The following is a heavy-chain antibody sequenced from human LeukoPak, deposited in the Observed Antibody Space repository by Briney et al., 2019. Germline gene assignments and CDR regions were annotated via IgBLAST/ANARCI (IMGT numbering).Heavy chain of an antibody. CDR2: ISYDGSNK. Sequence: PGRSLRLSCAASGFIFSNYAMHWVRQAPGKGLEWVALISYDGSNKYYADSVKGRFTISRDNSKNTLYLRMSSLRAEDTAVYHCARRNHYDSKETGYWGQGTLVTVSS. CDR3: ARRNHYDSKETGY. CDR1: GFIFSNYA. D-gene: IGHD3-22*01. J-gene: IGHJ4*02. V-gene: IGHV3-30*04.